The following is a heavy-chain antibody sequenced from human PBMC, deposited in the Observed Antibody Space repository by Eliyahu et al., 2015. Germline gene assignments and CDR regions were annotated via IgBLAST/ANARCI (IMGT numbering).Heavy chain of an antibody. CDR3: AADAALGNYDILTGYSLYWYFDL. Sequence: QMQLVQSGPEVKKPGTSVKVSCKASGFTFTSSAVQWVRQARGQRLEWIGWIVVGSGNTNYAQKFQERVTITRDMSTSTAYMELSSLRSEDTAVYYCAADAALGNYDILTGYSLYWYFDLWGRGTLVTVSS. V-gene: IGHV1-58*01. J-gene: IGHJ2*01. D-gene: IGHD3-9*01. CDR2: IVVGSGNT. CDR1: GFTFTSSA.